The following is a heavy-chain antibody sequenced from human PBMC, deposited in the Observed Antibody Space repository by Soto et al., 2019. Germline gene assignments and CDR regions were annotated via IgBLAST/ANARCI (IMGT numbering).Heavy chain of an antibody. Sequence: GGSLRLSCAASGFTFSSYGMHWVRQAPGKGLEWVAVISYDGSNKYYADSVKGRFTISRDNSKNTLYLQMNSLRAEDTAVYYCAKDQGVGNYYGSGSYPFNGMDVWGQGTTVTVSS. CDR1: GFTFSSYG. D-gene: IGHD3-10*01. CDR3: AKDQGVGNYYGSGSYPFNGMDV. J-gene: IGHJ6*02. CDR2: ISYDGSNK. V-gene: IGHV3-30*18.